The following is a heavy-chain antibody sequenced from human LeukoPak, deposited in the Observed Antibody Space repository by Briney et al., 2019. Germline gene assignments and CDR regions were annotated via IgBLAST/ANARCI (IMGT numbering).Heavy chain of an antibody. CDR1: GYTFTSYD. J-gene: IGHJ6*03. CDR3: ARWGYDILTGYYNYYYYYYMDV. V-gene: IGHV1-8*01. Sequence: GASVKVSCKASGYTFTSYDINWVRQATGQGLEWMGWMNPNSGNTGYAQKFQGRVTMTRNTSISTAYMELSSLRSEDTAVYYCARWGYDILTGYYNYYYYYYMDVWGKGTTVTISS. CDR2: MNPNSGNT. D-gene: IGHD3-9*01.